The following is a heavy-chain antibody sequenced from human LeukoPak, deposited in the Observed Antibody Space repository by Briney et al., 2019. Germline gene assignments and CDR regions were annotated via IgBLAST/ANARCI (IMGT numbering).Heavy chain of an antibody. CDR2: IWYDGSNK. CDR1: GFTFSSYG. CDR3: ARDGTAMHDY. J-gene: IGHJ4*02. D-gene: IGHD5-18*01. Sequence: PGGSLRLSCAASGFTFSSYGMHWVRHAPGKGLEWVAIIWYDGSNKYYADSVKGRFTISRDNSKNTLYLQMNSLRAEDTAVYYCARDGTAMHDYWGQGTLVTVSS. V-gene: IGHV3-33*01.